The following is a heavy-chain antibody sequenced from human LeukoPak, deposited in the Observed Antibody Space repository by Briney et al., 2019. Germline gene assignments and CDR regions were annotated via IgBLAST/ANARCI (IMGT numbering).Heavy chain of an antibody. J-gene: IGHJ4*02. D-gene: IGHD3-22*01. CDR2: IKQDGSEK. CDR1: GFTFSNFW. CDR3: ARDRGYYDSSGYYY. V-gene: IGHV3-7*01. Sequence: GGSLRLSCAVSGFTFSNFWMNWVRQAPGKGLEWVANIKQDGSEKNYVDSVKGRFTISRDNAKNSLYLQMNSLRAEDTAVYYCARDRGYYDSSGYYYWGQGTLVTVSS.